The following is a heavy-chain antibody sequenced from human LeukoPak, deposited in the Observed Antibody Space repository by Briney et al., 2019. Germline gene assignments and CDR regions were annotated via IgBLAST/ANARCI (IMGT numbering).Heavy chain of an antibody. J-gene: IGHJ6*02. CDR3: ARQYYYDSGAKTMDV. CDR1: GLTFSSYS. D-gene: IGHD3-22*01. V-gene: IGHV3-21*01. Sequence: MAGGSLRLSFSVSGLTFSSYSMNWVRQAPGKGLEWVSSICSSSSYIYYADPLKGRFTISRGNAKNSLYLQMNSLRAEDTAVYYCARQYYYDSGAKTMDVWGQGTTVTVSS. CDR2: ICSSSSYI.